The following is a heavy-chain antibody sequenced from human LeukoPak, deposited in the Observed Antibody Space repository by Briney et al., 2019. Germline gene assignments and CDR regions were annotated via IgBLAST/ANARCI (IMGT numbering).Heavy chain of an antibody. CDR2: IYYSGST. J-gene: IGHJ4*02. CDR3: ARVEGGGGDSGYDYFDY. V-gene: IGHV4-39*01. D-gene: IGHD5-12*01. CDR1: GGSISSRSYY. Sequence: PSETLSLTYTVSGGSISSRSYYWGWIRQPPGKGLEWIGSIYYSGSTCYNPSLKSRVTISVDTSKNQFSLKLSSVTAADTAVYYCARVEGGGGDSGYDYFDYWGQGTLVTVSS.